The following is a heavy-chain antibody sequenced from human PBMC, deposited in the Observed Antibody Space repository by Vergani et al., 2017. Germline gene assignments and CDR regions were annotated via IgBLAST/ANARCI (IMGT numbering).Heavy chain of an antibody. CDR1: GYTFTGYY. CDR2: INPNSGGT. V-gene: IGHV1-2*02. D-gene: IGHD2-2*01. CDR3: ARGFPLGVVVVPAAFDY. Sequence: QVQLVQSGAEVKKPGASVKVSCKASGYTFTGYYMHWVRQAPGQGLEWMGWINPNSGGTNYAQKFQGRVTMTRDTSISTAYMELSRLRSDDTAVYYCARGFPLGVVVVPAAFDYWGQGTLVTVSS. J-gene: IGHJ4*02.